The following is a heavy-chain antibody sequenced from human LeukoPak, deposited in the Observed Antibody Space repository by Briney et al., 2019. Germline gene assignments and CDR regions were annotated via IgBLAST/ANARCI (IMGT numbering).Heavy chain of an antibody. CDR3: TSDEGEDTSY. J-gene: IGHJ4*02. Sequence: GGSLRLSCAVSGFTFSSYSMNWVRQAPGKGLEWVGRIRSKADSYATSYAASVKGRFTISRDDSKNTAYLQMSSLKTEDTAVYYCTSDEGEDTSYWGQGTLVTVSS. CDR2: IRSKADSYAT. D-gene: IGHD1-26*01. CDR1: GFTFSSYS. V-gene: IGHV3-73*01.